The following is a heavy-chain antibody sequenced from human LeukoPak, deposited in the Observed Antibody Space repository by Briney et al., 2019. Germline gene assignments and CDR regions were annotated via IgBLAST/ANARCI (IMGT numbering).Heavy chain of an antibody. D-gene: IGHD1-26*01. Sequence: GGSLRLSCAASGFTFSSYSMNWVRQAPGKGLEWVSSISSSSSYIYYADSVKGRFTISRDNSKNSLYLQMNSLRTEDTALYYCAKDIALGATTLGGLGYWGQGTLVTVSS. V-gene: IGHV3-21*04. J-gene: IGHJ4*02. CDR1: GFTFSSYS. CDR2: ISSSSSYI. CDR3: AKDIALGATTLGGLGY.